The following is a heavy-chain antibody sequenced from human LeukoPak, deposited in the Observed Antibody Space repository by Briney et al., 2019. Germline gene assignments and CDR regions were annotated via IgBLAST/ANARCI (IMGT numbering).Heavy chain of an antibody. CDR2: IYYSGST. CDR1: GFTFSDHD. Sequence: GSLRLSCAASGFTFSDHDMDWVRQPPGKGLEWIGSIYYSGSTYYNPSLKSRVTISVDTSKNQFSLKLSSVTAADTAVYYCATHLPYYYDSSGQTGYWGQGTLVTVSS. V-gene: IGHV4-38-2*01. CDR3: ATHLPYYYDSSGQTGY. J-gene: IGHJ4*02. D-gene: IGHD3-22*01.